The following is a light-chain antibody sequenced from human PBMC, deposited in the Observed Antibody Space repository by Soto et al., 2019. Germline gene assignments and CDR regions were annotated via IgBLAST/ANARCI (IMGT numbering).Light chain of an antibody. Sequence: EFVLTQSPGTLSLSPGERATLSCRASQTVRNNYLAWYQQKPGQAPKLLIYDASSRATGIPDRFSGSGSGTDFTLTVSGLEPEDFAVYYCQQYGSSPWTFGQGTKVEIK. V-gene: IGKV3-20*01. J-gene: IGKJ1*01. CDR2: DAS. CDR1: QTVRNNY. CDR3: QQYGSSPWT.